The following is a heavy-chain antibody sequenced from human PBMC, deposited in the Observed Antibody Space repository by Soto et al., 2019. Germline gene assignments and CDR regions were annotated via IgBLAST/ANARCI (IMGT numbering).Heavy chain of an antibody. J-gene: IGHJ5*02. V-gene: IGHV3-23*01. CDR3: IKDLPLWSGYSFSENH. D-gene: IGHD3-3*01. CDR1: GFVFSNEA. CDR2: VSGSGGST. Sequence: GGSLRLSCVGSGFVFSNEAMSWVRQAPGKGLEWVSSVSGSGGSTHFPDSLKGRFSISRDNSKDTVYLEMNSLRVDDTAVYYCIKDLPLWSGYSFSENHWGQGT.